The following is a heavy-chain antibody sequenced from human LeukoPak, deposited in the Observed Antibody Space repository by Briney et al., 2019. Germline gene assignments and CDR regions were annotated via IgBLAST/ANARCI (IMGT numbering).Heavy chain of an antibody. CDR3: ARASKHYFDY. J-gene: IGHJ4*02. CDR1: GGSISSYY. D-gene: IGHD2-2*01. V-gene: IGHV4-59*01. Sequence: SETLSLTCTVSGGSISSYYWNWIRQPPGKGLEWIGYIYYGGSTNYNPSLKSRVTISEDTSKNQFSLKLSSVTAADTAVYYCARASKHYFDYWGQGTLVTVSS. CDR2: IYYGGST.